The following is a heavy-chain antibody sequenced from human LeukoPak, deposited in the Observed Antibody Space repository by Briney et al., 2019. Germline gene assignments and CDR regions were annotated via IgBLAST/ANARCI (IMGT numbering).Heavy chain of an antibody. D-gene: IGHD5-24*01. CDR3: ARDKRDVEMATWVAFDI. CDR2: IYYSGST. J-gene: IGHJ3*02. V-gene: IGHV4-39*07. Sequence: SETLSLTCTVSGRSINIDLDYWGWFRQPPGKGLEWIATIYYSGSTYYNPPLKSRGTISVDPSKNQFSLKLGSVTAADTAVYYCARDKRDVEMATWVAFDIWGQGTMVTVSS. CDR1: GRSINIDLDY.